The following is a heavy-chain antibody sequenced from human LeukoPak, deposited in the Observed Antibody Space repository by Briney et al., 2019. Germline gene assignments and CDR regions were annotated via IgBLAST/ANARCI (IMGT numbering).Heavy chain of an antibody. D-gene: IGHD5-24*01. Sequence: SETLSLTCAVYGGSFSGYYWSWIRQPPGKGLEWIGYIYYSGSTNYNPSLKSRVTISVDTSKNQFSLKLSSVTAADTAVYYCARGQRRPDYWGQGTLVTVSS. CDR3: ARGQRRPDY. CDR1: GGSFSGYY. V-gene: IGHV4-59*01. CDR2: IYYSGST. J-gene: IGHJ4*02.